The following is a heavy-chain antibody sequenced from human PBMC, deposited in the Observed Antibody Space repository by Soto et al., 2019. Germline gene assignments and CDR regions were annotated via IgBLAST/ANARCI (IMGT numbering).Heavy chain of an antibody. CDR3: ARGRMGVILHYMDV. CDR2: IRSKAYGGTT. D-gene: IGHD3-10*01. Sequence: GGSLRLSCTASGFTFGDYAMSWFRQAPGKGLEWVGFIRSKAYGGTTEYAASVKGRFTISRDDSKSIAYLQMNSLRAEDTAVYYCARGRMGVILHYMDVWGKGTTVTVSS. J-gene: IGHJ6*03. V-gene: IGHV3-49*03. CDR1: GFTFGDYA.